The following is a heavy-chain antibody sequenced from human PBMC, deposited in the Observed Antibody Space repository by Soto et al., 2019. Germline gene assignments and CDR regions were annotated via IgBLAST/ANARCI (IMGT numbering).Heavy chain of an antibody. J-gene: IGHJ4*02. V-gene: IGHV3-23*01. CDR3: AQAPYSGSYCRTCFDY. CDR1: GFTFISYA. Sequence: VGSLRLSCAASGFTFISYAMSWVSQAPGKGVEWVSAISGSGGSTYYGDSVKGRCSISRDESKSTLYLQMNSLRAEDTAVYYSAQAPYSGSYCRTCFDYWGEGTLVT. CDR2: ISGSGGST. D-gene: IGHD1-26*01.